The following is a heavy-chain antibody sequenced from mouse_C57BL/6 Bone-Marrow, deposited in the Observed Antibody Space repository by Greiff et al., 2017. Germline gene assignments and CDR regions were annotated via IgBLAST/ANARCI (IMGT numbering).Heavy chain of an antibody. J-gene: IGHJ4*01. V-gene: IGHV1-81*01. CDR2: IYPRSGNT. CDR3: ARTRLRYYAMDY. CDR1: GYTFTSYG. Sequence: QVQLQQSGAELARPGASVKLSCKASGYTFTSYGISWVKQSTGQGLEWIGEIYPRSGNTYYNEKFKGKATLTADTSSSTAYMELRSLTSEDSAVYFCARTRLRYYAMDYWGQGTSVTVSS. D-gene: IGHD2-2*01.